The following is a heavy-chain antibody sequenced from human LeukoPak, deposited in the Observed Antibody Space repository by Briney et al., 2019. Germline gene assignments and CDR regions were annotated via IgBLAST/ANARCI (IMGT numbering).Heavy chain of an antibody. D-gene: IGHD4-23*01. Sequence: GGSLRLSCAASGFTFSNFWMHWVRQAPGKGLVWVALIYGDGSFTRYADSVKGRFTISRDNAKNTLYLQMNSLRAEDTAVYYCARRGDGGRSFDYWGQGTLVTVSS. CDR1: GFTFSNFW. CDR2: IYGDGSFT. J-gene: IGHJ4*02. CDR3: ARRGDGGRSFDY. V-gene: IGHV3-74*01.